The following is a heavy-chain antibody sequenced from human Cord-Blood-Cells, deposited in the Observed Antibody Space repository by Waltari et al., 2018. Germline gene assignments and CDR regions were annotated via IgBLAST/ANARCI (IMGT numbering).Heavy chain of an antibody. CDR2: INHSRSS. V-gene: IGHV4-34*01. CDR3: ASYYGSGSYWDY. D-gene: IGHD3-10*01. CDR1: GGSFSGYY. Sequence: QVQLQQWGAGLLKPSETLSLTCAVYGGSFSGYYWSWIRQPPGKGLEWIGEINHSRSSNYNPSLKSRVTISVDTSKNQFSLKLSSVTAADTAVYYCASYYGSGSYWDYWGQGTLVTVSS. J-gene: IGHJ4*02.